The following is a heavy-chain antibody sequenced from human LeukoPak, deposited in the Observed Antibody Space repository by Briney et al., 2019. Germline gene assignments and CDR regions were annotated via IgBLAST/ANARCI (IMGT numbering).Heavy chain of an antibody. V-gene: IGHV1-69*05. Sequence: SVKVSCKASGGTFISYAISWVRQAPGQGLEWMGRIIPIFGTANYAQKFQGRVTITTDESTSTAYMELSSLRSEDTAVYYCASKYYYDSSGYYYFDYWGQGTLVTVSS. CDR2: IIPIFGTA. CDR1: GGTFISYA. CDR3: ASKYYYDSSGYYYFDY. D-gene: IGHD3-22*01. J-gene: IGHJ4*02.